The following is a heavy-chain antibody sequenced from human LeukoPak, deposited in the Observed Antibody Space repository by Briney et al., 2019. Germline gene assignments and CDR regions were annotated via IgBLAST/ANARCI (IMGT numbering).Heavy chain of an antibody. D-gene: IGHD2-2*01. CDR2: IYTSGST. V-gene: IGHV4-61*02. CDR1: GGSISSSSYY. Sequence: PSETLSLACTVSGGSISSSSYYWSWIRQPAGKGLEWIGRIYTSGSTNYNPSLKSRVTMSVDTSKNQFSLKLSSVTAADTAVYYCARDLGGGPRLGYCSSTSCYHLYYYYYMDVWGKGTTVTISS. J-gene: IGHJ6*03. CDR3: ARDLGGGPRLGYCSSTSCYHLYYYYYMDV.